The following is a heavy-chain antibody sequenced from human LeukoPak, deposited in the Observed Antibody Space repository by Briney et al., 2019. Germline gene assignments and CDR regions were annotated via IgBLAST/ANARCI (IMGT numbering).Heavy chain of an antibody. Sequence: SVKVSCKASGGTFSSYAISWVRQAPGHGLELVGAITPIFGTPNYVEKFQGRVTISADESTSTAYMELSSLTSEDTAVYYCTRSTKVVSRTFDYWGQGTLVTVSS. J-gene: IGHJ4*02. CDR3: TRSTKVVSRTFDY. CDR2: ITPIFGTP. D-gene: IGHD4-23*01. V-gene: IGHV1-69*01. CDR1: GGTFSSYA.